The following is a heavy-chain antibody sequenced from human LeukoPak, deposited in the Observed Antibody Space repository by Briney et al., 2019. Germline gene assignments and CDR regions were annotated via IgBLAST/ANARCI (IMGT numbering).Heavy chain of an antibody. D-gene: IGHD3-22*01. V-gene: IGHV1-3*01. CDR2: INAGNGNT. J-gene: IGHJ4*02. Sequence: AASVKVSCKASGYTFTSYAMHWVRQAPGQRLEWMGWINAGNGNTKYSQKFQGRVTITRDTSASTAYMELSSLRSEDTAVYYCARGRAYYYDSSGPSAEFYWGQGTLVTVSS. CDR3: ARGRAYYYDSSGPSAEFY. CDR1: GYTFTSYA.